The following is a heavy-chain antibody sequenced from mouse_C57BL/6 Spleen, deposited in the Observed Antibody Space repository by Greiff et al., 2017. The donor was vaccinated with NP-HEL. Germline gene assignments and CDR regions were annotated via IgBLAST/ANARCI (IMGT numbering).Heavy chain of an antibody. D-gene: IGHD2-5*01. V-gene: IGHV1-61*01. CDR1: GYTFTSYW. CDR3: ARGGRYSNYFYYAMDY. J-gene: IGHJ4*01. CDR2: IYPSDSET. Sequence: QVQLQQPGAELVRPGSSVKLSCKASGYTFTSYWMDWVKQRPGQGLEWIGNIYPSDSETHYNQKFKDKATLTVDKSSSTAYMQLSSLTSEDSAVYYCARGGRYSNYFYYAMDYWGQGTSVTVSS.